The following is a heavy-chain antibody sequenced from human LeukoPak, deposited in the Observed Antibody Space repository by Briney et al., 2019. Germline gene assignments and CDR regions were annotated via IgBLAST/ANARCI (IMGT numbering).Heavy chain of an antibody. J-gene: IGHJ4*02. Sequence: SETLSLTCAVYGGSFSGYYWGWIRQPPGKGLEWIGSIYYSGSTYYNPSLKSRVTISVDTSKNQFSLKLSSVTAADTAVYYCARRVGYDILTGYYQSFDYWGQGTLVTVSS. CDR2: IYYSGST. CDR3: ARRVGYDILTGYYQSFDY. V-gene: IGHV4-39*01. D-gene: IGHD3-9*01. CDR1: GGSFSGYY.